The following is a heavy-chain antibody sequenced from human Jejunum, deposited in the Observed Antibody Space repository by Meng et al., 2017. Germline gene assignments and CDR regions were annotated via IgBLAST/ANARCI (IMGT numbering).Heavy chain of an antibody. CDR2: TNYRSKWYI. CDR3: AGGGLVRSTRGYFDY. D-gene: IGHD1-26*01. J-gene: IGHJ4*02. CDR1: GDSVSSNSAG. Sequence: QIQLQQSGPGLVKPSQTLSLTCPISGDSVSSNSAGWNWIRQSPSRGLEWLGRTNYRSKWYIDYAVSVKSRITINPDTSKNQFSLHLNSVTPEDTAVYYCAGGGLVRSTRGYFDYWGQGTLVTVSS. V-gene: IGHV6-1*01.